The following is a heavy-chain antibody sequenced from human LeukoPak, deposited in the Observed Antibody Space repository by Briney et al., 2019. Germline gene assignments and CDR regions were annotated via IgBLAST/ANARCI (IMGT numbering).Heavy chain of an antibody. CDR3: ARQYSSSWYEWSDP. J-gene: IGHJ5*02. D-gene: IGHD6-13*01. CDR2: IYYSGST. V-gene: IGHV4-59*08. Sequence: PSETLSLTCTVSGGSISSYYWSWIRQPPGKGLEWIGYIYYSGSTNYNPSLKSRVTISVDTSKNQFSLKLSSVTAADTAVYYCARQYSSSWYEWSDPWGQGTLVTVSS. CDR1: GGSISSYY.